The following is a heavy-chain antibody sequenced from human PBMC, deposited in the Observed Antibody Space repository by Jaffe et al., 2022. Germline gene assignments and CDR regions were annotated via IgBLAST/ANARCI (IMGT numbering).Heavy chain of an antibody. V-gene: IGHV4-4*02. CDR1: GGSISSSNW. CDR2: IYHSGST. D-gene: IGHD6-13*01. J-gene: IGHJ5*02. Sequence: QVQLQESGPGLVKPSGTLSLTCAVSGGSISSSNWWSWVRQPPGKGLEWIGEIYHSGSTNYNPSLKSRVTISVDKSKNQFSLKLSSVTAADTAVYYCARLLYSSSWQHRGNWFDPWGQGTLVTVSS. CDR3: ARLLYSSSWQHRGNWFDP.